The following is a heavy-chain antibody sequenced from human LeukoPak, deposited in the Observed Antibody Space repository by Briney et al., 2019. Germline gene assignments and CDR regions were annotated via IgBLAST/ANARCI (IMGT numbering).Heavy chain of an antibody. V-gene: IGHV3-30*18. J-gene: IGHJ6*02. CDR1: GFTFSSYG. Sequence: GGSLSLSCAASGFTFSSYGMHWVRQAPGKGLEWVAVISYDGSNKYYADSVKGRFTISRDNSKNTLYLQMNSLRAEDTAVYYCAKSGEAYGMDVWGQGTTVTVSS. CDR2: ISYDGSNK. CDR3: AKSGEAYGMDV. D-gene: IGHD2-15*01.